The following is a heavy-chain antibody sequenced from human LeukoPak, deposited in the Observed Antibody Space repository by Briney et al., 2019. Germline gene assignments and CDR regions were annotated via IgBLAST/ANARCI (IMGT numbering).Heavy chain of an antibody. J-gene: IGHJ4*02. CDR1: GFTFSTYG. D-gene: IGHD3-10*01. V-gene: IGHV3-30*02. Sequence: GGSLRLSCAASGFTFSTYGMHWVRQAPGKGLEWVAFVRYDGSKKYYTNSVKGRFTISRDNSKNTLYLQMNSLRAEDTAVYYCAKLPDYGSGNWGQGTLVTVSS. CDR3: AKLPDYGSGN. CDR2: VRYDGSKK.